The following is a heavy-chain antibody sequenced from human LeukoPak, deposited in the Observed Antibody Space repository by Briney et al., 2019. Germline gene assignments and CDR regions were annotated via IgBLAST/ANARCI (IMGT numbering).Heavy chain of an antibody. J-gene: IGHJ4*02. Sequence: ASVKVSCKASGYTFTSYGISWVRQAPGQGLEWMGWISAYNGNTNYAQKLQGRVTMTTDTSTSTAYMVLRSLRCDDTAVYYCARLPLYDDSSPPYYWGQGTLVTVSS. CDR2: ISAYNGNT. V-gene: IGHV1-18*01. CDR3: ARLPLYDDSSPPYY. CDR1: GYTFTSYG. D-gene: IGHD3-22*01.